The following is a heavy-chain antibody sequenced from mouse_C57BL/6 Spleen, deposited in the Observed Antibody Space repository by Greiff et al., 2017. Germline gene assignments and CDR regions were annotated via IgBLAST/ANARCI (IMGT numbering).Heavy chain of an antibody. CDR3: ARSYDSYAMDY. Sequence: EVKVEESGGGLVQPGGSLSLSCAASGFTFTDYYMSWVRQPPGKALEWLGFIRNKANGYTTEYSASVKGRFTISRDNSQSILYLQMNALRAEDSATYYCARSYDSYAMDYWGQGTSVTVSS. V-gene: IGHV7-3*01. CDR2: IRNKANGYTT. CDR1: GFTFTDYY. J-gene: IGHJ4*01. D-gene: IGHD6-5*01.